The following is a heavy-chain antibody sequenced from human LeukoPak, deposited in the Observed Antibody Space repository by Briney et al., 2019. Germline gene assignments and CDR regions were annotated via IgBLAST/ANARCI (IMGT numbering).Heavy chain of an antibody. J-gene: IGHJ4*02. D-gene: IGHD2-15*01. CDR1: GFTFGDYA. Sequence: SLRLSCTASGFTFGDYAMSWVRQAPGKGLEWVSFIRSKAYGGTTEYAASVKGRLTISRDDSKSIAYLQMNSLKTEDTAVYYCTRVSLVAASVFFDYWGQGSLVTVSS. V-gene: IGHV3-49*04. CDR3: TRVSLVAASVFFDY. CDR2: IRSKAYGGTT.